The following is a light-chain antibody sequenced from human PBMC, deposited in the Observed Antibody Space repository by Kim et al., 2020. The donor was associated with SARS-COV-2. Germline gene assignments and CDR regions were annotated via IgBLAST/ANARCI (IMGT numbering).Light chain of an antibody. J-gene: IGLJ1*01. V-gene: IGLV3-1*01. Sequence: SYELTQPPSMSVSPGQTASITCSGDKLGDKYACWYQQKPGQSPVLVIYQDTKRPSGIPERFSGSNSGNTATLTISGTQAMDEADYYCQAWDTSTRTYIFG. CDR2: QDT. CDR3: QAWDTSTRTYI. CDR1: KLGDKY.